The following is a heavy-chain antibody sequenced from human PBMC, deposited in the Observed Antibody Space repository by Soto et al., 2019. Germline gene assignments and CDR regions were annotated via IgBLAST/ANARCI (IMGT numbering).Heavy chain of an antibody. V-gene: IGHV3-23*01. D-gene: IGHD2-2*02. J-gene: IGHJ6*02. CDR2: ISGSGGST. CDR1: GFTFSSYA. CDR3: AKGSWGCSSTSCYTRLGPRHGMDV. Sequence: GGSLRLSCAASGFTFSSYAMSWVRQAPGKGLEWVSAISGSGGSTYYADSVKGRFTISRDNSKNTLYLQMNSLRAEDTAVYYCAKGSWGCSSTSCYTRLGPRHGMDVWGQGTTVTV.